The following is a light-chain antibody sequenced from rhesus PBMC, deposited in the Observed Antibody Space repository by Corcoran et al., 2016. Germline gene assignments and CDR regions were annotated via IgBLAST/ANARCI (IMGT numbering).Light chain of an antibody. CDR1: QGFSSW. J-gene: IGKJ4*01. CDR3: QQYSSSLT. V-gene: IGKV1-22*01. Sequence: DIQMTQSPSSLSASVGDTVTITCRASQGFSSWLAWYRPNRGKSPKVLKNKAYTLQSGVPSRCNGSGTGTDFTLTISSLQSEDFANYYCQQYSSSLTFGGWTKVEIK. CDR2: KAY.